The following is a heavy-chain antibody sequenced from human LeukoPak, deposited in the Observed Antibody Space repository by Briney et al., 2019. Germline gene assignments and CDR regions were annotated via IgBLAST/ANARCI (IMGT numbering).Heavy chain of an antibody. J-gene: IGHJ4*02. CDR2: ITSTSRYI. CDR3: AKTGYGSAPYFDY. Sequence: GGSLRLSCAASGFTFSSYGMNWVRQAPGKGLECVSSITSTSRYIYNADSVKGRFTISRDNAKNSLYLQMNSLRAEDTAVYYCAKTGYGSAPYFDYWGQGTLVTVSS. D-gene: IGHD3-10*01. V-gene: IGHV3-21*04. CDR1: GFTFSSYG.